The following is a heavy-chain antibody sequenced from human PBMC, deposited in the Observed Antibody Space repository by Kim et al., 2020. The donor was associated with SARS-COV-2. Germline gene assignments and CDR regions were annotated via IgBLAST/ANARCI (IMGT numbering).Heavy chain of an antibody. Sequence: GGSLRLSCAASGFTFSNYAMSWVRQAPGKGLEWVSYIRGGGAGALYADSVKGRCTISRDNSRNTLSLQLNSLRAEDTAIYYCAKCHSSLGNDAFDIWGLGTMVTVSS. CDR1: GFTFSNYA. V-gene: IGHV3-23*01. CDR3: AKCHSSLGNDAFDI. CDR2: IRGGGAGA. J-gene: IGHJ3*02. D-gene: IGHD3-16*01.